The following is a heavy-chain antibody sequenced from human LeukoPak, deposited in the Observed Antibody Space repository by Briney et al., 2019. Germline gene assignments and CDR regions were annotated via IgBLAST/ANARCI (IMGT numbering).Heavy chain of an antibody. CDR1: GFTFSSYG. Sequence: GGSLRLSCAASGFTFSSYGMHWVRQAPGKGLECVAVISYDGSNKYYADSVKGRFTISRDNSKNTLYLQMNSLRAEDTAVYYCANLEEQLEDFDYWGQGTLVTVSS. CDR3: ANLEEQLEDFDY. D-gene: IGHD1-1*01. V-gene: IGHV3-30*18. J-gene: IGHJ4*02. CDR2: ISYDGSNK.